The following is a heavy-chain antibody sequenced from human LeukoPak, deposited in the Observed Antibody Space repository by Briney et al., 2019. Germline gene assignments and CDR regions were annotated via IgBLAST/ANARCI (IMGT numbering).Heavy chain of an antibody. CDR3: ARVRYSSGGYLADY. J-gene: IGHJ4*02. CDR1: GGSISSYY. CDR2: IYYSGST. D-gene: IGHD6-19*01. Sequence: SETLSLTCTVSGGSISSYYWSWIRQPPGKGLEWIGYIYYSGSTNYNPSLKSRVTISVDTSKNQFSLKLSSVIAADTAVYYCARVRYSSGGYLADYWGQGTLVTVSS. V-gene: IGHV4-59*01.